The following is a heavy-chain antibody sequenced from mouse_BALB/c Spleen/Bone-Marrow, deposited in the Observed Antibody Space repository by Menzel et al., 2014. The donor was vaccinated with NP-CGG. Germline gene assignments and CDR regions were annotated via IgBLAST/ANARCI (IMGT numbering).Heavy chain of an antibody. V-gene: IGHV1-67*01. CDR3: ARGGIYYGSSSFAY. CDR1: GYTFTDYA. J-gene: IGHJ3*01. D-gene: IGHD1-1*01. Sequence: VQLQQSGPELVRPGVSVKISCKGSGYTFTDYAMHWVKQSHAKSLEWIGVISTYSGNTNYNQKFKGKATMTVDKSSSTAYMELVRLTSEDSAIYYCARGGIYYGSSSFAYWGQGTLVTVSA. CDR2: ISTYSGNT.